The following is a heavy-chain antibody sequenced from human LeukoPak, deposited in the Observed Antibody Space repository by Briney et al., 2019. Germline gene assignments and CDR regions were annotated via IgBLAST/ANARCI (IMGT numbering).Heavy chain of an antibody. J-gene: IGHJ4*02. Sequence: SETLSLTCTVSGYSISNGYYWSWIRQPPGKGLEWTGEINHSGSTNYNPSLKSRVTISVDTSKNHFSLKLSSVTAADTAVYYCARGSRDSSSYFPLWDYWGQGTLVTVSS. V-gene: IGHV4-34*01. CDR2: INHSGST. CDR3: ARGSRDSSSYFPLWDY. D-gene: IGHD6-6*01. CDR1: GYSISNGYY.